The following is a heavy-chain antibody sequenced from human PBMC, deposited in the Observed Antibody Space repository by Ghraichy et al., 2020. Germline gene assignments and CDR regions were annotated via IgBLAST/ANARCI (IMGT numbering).Heavy chain of an antibody. J-gene: IGHJ4*02. Sequence: GGSLRLSCAASGFTFDNYAMSWVRQAPGKGLEWLSGISGASGSTYDADSVRGRFTISRDNSKNTLYLQMNSLRAGDTAEYYCAKEGSNWSSGYYFDSWGQITLATVAS. CDR3: AKEGSNWSSGYYFDS. D-gene: IGHD1-20*01. CDR1: GFTFDNYA. V-gene: IGHV3-23*01. CDR2: ISGASGST.